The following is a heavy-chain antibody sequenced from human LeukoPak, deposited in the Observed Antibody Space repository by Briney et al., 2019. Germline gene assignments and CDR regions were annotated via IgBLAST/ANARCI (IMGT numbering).Heavy chain of an antibody. CDR3: ARRAYSYGTFDY. CDR1: GGSISSYY. V-gene: IGHV4-59*01. Sequence: PSETLSLTCTVSGGSISSYYWSWIRQPPGKGLEWIGYIYYRGSTNYNPSLKSRVTISVDTSKNRFSLQLSSVTAADTAVYYCARRAYSYGTFDYWGQGTLVTVSS. J-gene: IGHJ4*02. D-gene: IGHD5-18*01. CDR2: IYYRGST.